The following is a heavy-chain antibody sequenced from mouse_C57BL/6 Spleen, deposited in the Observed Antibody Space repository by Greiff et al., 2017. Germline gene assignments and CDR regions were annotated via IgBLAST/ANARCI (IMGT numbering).Heavy chain of an antibody. Sequence: EVQLVESGGGLVKPGGSLTLSCAASGFTFSDYGMHWVRQAPEKGLEWVAYISSGSSTNYYADTVKGRFTISRDKAKNTLFLQMTSLRSEDTAMYYCARGLNWYFDVWGTGTTVTVSS. J-gene: IGHJ1*03. D-gene: IGHD1-3*01. V-gene: IGHV5-17*01. CDR1: GFTFSDYG. CDR2: ISSGSSTN. CDR3: ARGLNWYFDV.